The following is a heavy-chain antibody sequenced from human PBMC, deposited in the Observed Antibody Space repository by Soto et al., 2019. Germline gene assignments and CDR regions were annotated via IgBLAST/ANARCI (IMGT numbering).Heavy chain of an antibody. V-gene: IGHV1-69*13. J-gene: IGHJ3*02. CDR2: IIPIFGTA. Sequence: GASVKVSCKASGSTFSSYAIRWVRQAPGQGLEWMGGIIPIFGTANYAQKTQGRVTITADESTSTAYMELSSLRSEDTAVYYCARAAGVTYYYDSSGPWAAAFDIWGQGTMVTVSS. D-gene: IGHD3-22*01. CDR3: ARAAGVTYYYDSSGPWAAAFDI. CDR1: GSTFSSYA.